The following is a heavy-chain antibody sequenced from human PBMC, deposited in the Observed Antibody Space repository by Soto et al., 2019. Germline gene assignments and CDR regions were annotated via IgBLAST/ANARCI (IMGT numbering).Heavy chain of an antibody. CDR3: ARRPWLSGYYDY. CDR1: GYSFFSHW. J-gene: IGHJ4*02. V-gene: IGHV5-51*01. CDR2: IYPADSET. Sequence: PGESLKISCKGSGYSFFSHWIGWVRQMPGKVLEWVGIIYPADSETRYSPSFQGQVTISVDKSINTAYLQWSSLKASDTAMYYCARRPWLSGYYDYWGQGXLVTAYS. D-gene: IGHD3-22*01.